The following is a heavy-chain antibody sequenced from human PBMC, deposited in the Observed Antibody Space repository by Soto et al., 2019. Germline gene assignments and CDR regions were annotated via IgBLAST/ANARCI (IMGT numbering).Heavy chain of an antibody. CDR1: GGSFSGYY. CDR3: ANGHTSDFWSGYYFCYYGMDV. V-gene: IGHV4-34*01. CDR2: INHSGST. J-gene: IGHJ6*02. Sequence: SETLSLTCAVYGGSFSGYYWSWIRQPPGKGLEWIGEINHSGSTNYNPFLKSRVTISVDTSKNKFSMKLSSVTAADTAVYYCANGHTSDFWSGYYFCYYGMDVWGQGTTVTVSS. D-gene: IGHD3-3*01.